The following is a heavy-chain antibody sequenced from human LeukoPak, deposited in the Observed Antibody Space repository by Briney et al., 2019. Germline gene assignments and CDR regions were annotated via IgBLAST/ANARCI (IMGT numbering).Heavy chain of an antibody. D-gene: IGHD2-8*01. V-gene: IGHV3-7*01. CDR2: IKEDGSEK. Sequence: GGSLRLSCAASGFTFTSYWMTWVHQAPGKGLEWVANIKEDGSEKYYLDSVKGRFTISRDNAKNSLYLQMNSLRVEDTAMYYCARGVYHFDNWGQGTLVTVSS. CDR3: ARGVYHFDN. J-gene: IGHJ4*02. CDR1: GFTFTSYW.